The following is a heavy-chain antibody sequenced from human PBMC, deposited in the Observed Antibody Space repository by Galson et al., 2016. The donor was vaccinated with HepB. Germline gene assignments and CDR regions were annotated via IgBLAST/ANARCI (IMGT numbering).Heavy chain of an antibody. Sequence: CAISGDSVSSDSAARNWIRQSPSRGLEWPGRTFYRPKWYIEYAPSVRSRLSISPDTSKNQFSLQLNSVTPEDTAVYYCARGLPGFYFSSWGQGTLVTVSS. CDR2: TFYRPKWYI. D-gene: IGHD2-15*01. V-gene: IGHV6-1*01. CDR3: ARGLPGFYFSS. CDR1: GDSVSSDSAA. J-gene: IGHJ4*02.